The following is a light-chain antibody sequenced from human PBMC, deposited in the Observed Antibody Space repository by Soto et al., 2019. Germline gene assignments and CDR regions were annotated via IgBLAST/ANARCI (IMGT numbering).Light chain of an antibody. Sequence: DIQMTQSPPSLSASVGDRVTITCRASQTISSYLNCYQQKPGKAPKVLIYGASLLQRGVPSRFSGSGSGTEFTLTISSLQPEDFATYYCQESYTTPFTFGGGTQVEI. J-gene: IGKJ4*01. CDR2: GAS. V-gene: IGKV1-39*01. CDR1: QTISSY. CDR3: QESYTTPFT.